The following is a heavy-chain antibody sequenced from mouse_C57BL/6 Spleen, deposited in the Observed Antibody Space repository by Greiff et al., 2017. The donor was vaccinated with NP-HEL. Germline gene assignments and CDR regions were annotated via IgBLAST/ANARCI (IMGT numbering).Heavy chain of an antibody. CDR1: GYTFTSYT. D-gene: IGHD2-5*01. CDR3: ARKSNYVGYFDY. J-gene: IGHJ2*01. V-gene: IGHV1-4*01. CDR2: INPSSGYT. Sequence: VQLQQSGAELARPGASVKMSCKASGYTFTSYTMHWVKQRPGQGLEWIGYINPSSGYTKYNQKFKDKATLTADKSSSTAYMQLSSLTSEDSAVYYCARKSNYVGYFDYWGQGTTLTVSS.